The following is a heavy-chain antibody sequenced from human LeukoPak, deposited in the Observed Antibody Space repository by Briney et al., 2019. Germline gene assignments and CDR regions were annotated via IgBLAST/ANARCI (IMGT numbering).Heavy chain of an antibody. D-gene: IGHD3-22*01. Sequence: SETLSLTCTVSGGSISSYYWSWIRQPPGKGLEWIGYIYYSGSTNYNPSLKSRVTISVDTSKNQFSLKLSSVTAADTAVYYCARGARYDSSADDYWGQGTLVTVSS. CDR1: GGSISSYY. CDR3: ARGARYDSSADDY. V-gene: IGHV4-59*12. CDR2: IYYSGST. J-gene: IGHJ4*02.